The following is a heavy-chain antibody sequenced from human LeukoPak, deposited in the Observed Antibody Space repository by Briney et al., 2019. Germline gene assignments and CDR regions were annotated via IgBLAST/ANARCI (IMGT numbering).Heavy chain of an antibody. CDR2: ISYSGSA. V-gene: IGHV4-31*03. D-gene: IGHD6-13*01. Sequence: SSETLSLTCSVSGDSFSSGSYYWGWIRQHPGKGLEWIGFISYSGSAHYNPSLKSRVTISLDTSKNQVSLKLSSVTAADTAVYYCARVGSVWYWLDLWGQGTLVTVSS. CDR3: ARVGSVWYWLDL. J-gene: IGHJ5*02. CDR1: GDSFSSGSYY.